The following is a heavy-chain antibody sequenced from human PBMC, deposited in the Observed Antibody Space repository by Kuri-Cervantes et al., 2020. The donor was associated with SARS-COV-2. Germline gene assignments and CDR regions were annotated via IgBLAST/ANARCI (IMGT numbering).Heavy chain of an antibody. V-gene: IGHV3-30*04. J-gene: IGHJ4*02. CDR3: ARDQDYYDSNDYFDY. Sequence: GESLKISCAASGLTFSTYAMYWVRQTPGKGLEWVALISYDGTNQYYTDSVKGRFTISRDNSKNTLYLQMNSLRAEDTAVYYCARDQDYYDSNDYFDYWGQGTLVTVSS. D-gene: IGHD3-22*01. CDR2: ISYDGTNQ. CDR1: GLTFSTYA.